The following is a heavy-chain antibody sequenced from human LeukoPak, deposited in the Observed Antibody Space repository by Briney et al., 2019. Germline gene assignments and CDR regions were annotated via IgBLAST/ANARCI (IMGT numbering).Heavy chain of an antibody. V-gene: IGHV4-34*01. Sequence: EPSETLSLTCAVYGVSFSGYYWSWIRQPPGKGLEWIGEINHSGSTNYNPSLKSRVTISVDTSKNQFSLKLSSVTAADTAVYYCARGAVVVPAAIANYFDYWGQGTLVTVSS. CDR3: ARGAVVVPAAIANYFDY. J-gene: IGHJ4*02. CDR1: GVSFSGYY. D-gene: IGHD2-2*02. CDR2: INHSGST.